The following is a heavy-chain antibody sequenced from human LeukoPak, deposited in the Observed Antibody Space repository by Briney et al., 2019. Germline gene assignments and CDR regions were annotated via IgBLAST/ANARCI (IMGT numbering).Heavy chain of an antibody. CDR1: GGSISSYY. Sequence: SETLSLTCTVSGGSISSYYWSWIRQPPGKGLEWIGYIYYSGSTNYNPSLKSRVTISVDTSKNQFSLKLSSVTAADTAVYYCARPHDSSGYRDLRNYYMNVWGKGTTVTVSS. V-gene: IGHV4-59*08. J-gene: IGHJ6*03. CDR2: IYYSGST. D-gene: IGHD3-22*01. CDR3: ARPHDSSGYRDLRNYYMNV.